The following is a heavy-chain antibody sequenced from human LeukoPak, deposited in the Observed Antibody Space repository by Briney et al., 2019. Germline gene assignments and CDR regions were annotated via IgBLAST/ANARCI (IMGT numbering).Heavy chain of an antibody. CDR1: GFTFSHYG. CDR3: AKDAQRGFDYSNSLDK. D-gene: IGHD4-11*01. V-gene: IGHV3-33*06. CDR2: IWSDGTNR. J-gene: IGHJ4*02. Sequence: AGGSLRLSCATSGFTFSHYGMHWVRQAPGKGLEWVAVIWSDGTNRHYGDPVKGRFTTSRDNFQRTVYLQMDSLRAEDTAVYYCAKDAQRGFDYSNSLDKWGQGTLVTVSS.